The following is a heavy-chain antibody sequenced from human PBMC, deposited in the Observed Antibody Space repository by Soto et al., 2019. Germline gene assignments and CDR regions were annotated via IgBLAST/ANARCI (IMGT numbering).Heavy chain of an antibody. D-gene: IGHD2-15*01. J-gene: IGHJ4*02. Sequence: SETLSLTCTVSGGSISSYYWSWIRQPPGKGLEWIGYIYYSGSTNYNPSLKSRVTISVDTSKNQFSLKLSSVTAADTAVYYCAGMVVAATYYFDYWGQGTLVTVSS. CDR2: IYYSGST. V-gene: IGHV4-59*08. CDR3: AGMVVAATYYFDY. CDR1: GGSISSYY.